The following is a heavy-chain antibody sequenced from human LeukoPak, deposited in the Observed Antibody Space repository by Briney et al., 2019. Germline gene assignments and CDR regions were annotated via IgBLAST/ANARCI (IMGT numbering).Heavy chain of an antibody. CDR1: GGSISSYY. D-gene: IGHD6-19*01. V-gene: IGHV4-59*01. CDR3: ARDRGGVSSGWLLRPDNWFDP. CDR2: IYYSGST. J-gene: IGHJ5*02. Sequence: SETLSLTCTVSGGSISSYYWSWIRQPPGKGLEWIGYIYYSGSTNYNPSLKSRVTISVDTSKNQFSLKLSSVAAADTAVYYCARDRGGVSSGWLLRPDNWFDPWGQGTLVTVSS.